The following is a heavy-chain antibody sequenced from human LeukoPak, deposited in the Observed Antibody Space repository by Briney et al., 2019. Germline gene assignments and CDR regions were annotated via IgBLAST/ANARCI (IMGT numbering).Heavy chain of an antibody. CDR3: AVRLVDTAMVDY. CDR2: IRYDGSNK. CDR1: GFTFSSYG. Sequence: GGSLRLSCAASGFTFSSYGMHWVRQAPGKGLEWVAFIRYDGSNKYYADSVKGRFTISRDNSKNTLYLQMNSLRAEDTAVYYCAVRLVDTAMVDYWGQGTLVTVSS. V-gene: IGHV3-30*02. D-gene: IGHD5-18*01. J-gene: IGHJ4*02.